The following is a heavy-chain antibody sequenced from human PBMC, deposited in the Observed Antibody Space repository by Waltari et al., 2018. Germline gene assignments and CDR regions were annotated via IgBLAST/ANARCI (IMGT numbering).Heavy chain of an antibody. CDR2: IYPGDSDT. J-gene: IGHJ4*02. V-gene: IGHV5-51*01. CDR1: GYSFTSYW. D-gene: IGHD6-13*01. Sequence: EVQLVQSGAEVKKPGESLKLSCKGSGYSFTSYWIGGVRQMPGKGLEWMGIIYPGDSDTRYSPSFQGQVTISADKSISTAYLQWSSLKASDTAMYYCARPIRSGYSSSWYGVHWGQGTLVTVSS. CDR3: ARPIRSGYSSSWYGVH.